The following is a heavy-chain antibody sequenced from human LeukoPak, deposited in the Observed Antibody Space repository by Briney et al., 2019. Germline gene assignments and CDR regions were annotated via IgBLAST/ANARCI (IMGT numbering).Heavy chain of an antibody. Sequence: GGSLRVSCAASGFTFSTFAMGWVRQVPEKGLEWVPFISGGGGTTYYTDSVKGRFTISRDNSRNTLYLQMNSLRDEDTALYYCATHLNMVGSGWGRPFDNWGQGTLVTVSS. D-gene: IGHD6-19*01. CDR3: ATHLNMVGSGWGRPFDN. V-gene: IGHV3-23*01. J-gene: IGHJ4*02. CDR1: GFTFSTFA. CDR2: ISGGGGTT.